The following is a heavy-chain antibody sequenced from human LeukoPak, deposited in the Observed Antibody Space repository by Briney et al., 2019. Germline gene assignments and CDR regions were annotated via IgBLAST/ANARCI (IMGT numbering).Heavy chain of an antibody. J-gene: IGHJ6*03. CDR3: ARDGQTHYDFWSGPAYYYMDV. CDR2: ISSSISYI. D-gene: IGHD3-3*01. CDR1: GFTFSSYS. V-gene: IGHV3-21*01. Sequence: GGSLRLSCAASGFTFSSYSMNWLRQAPGKGLEWVSSISSSISYIYYADSVKGRFTISRDNAKNSLYLQMNSLRAEDTAVYYCARDGQTHYDFWSGPAYYYMDVWGKGTTVTVSS.